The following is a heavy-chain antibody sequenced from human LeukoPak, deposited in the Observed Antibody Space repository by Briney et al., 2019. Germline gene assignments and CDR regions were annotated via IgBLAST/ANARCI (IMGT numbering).Heavy chain of an antibody. V-gene: IGHV4-59*08. Sequence: PSETLSLTCTVSGGSISSYYWSWIRQPPGKGLEWIGYIYYSGSTNYNPSLKSRVTISVDTSKNQFSLKLSSVTAADTAVYYCARHVSMGATEEWGQGTLVTVSS. CDR2: IYYSGST. CDR3: ARHVSMGATEE. CDR1: GGSISSYY. D-gene: IGHD1-26*01. J-gene: IGHJ4*02.